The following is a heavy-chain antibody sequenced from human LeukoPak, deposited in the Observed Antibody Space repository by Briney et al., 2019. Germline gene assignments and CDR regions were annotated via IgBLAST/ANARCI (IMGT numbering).Heavy chain of an antibody. CDR3: ARVLEVVTKSTSVAFDI. CDR2: FIPIFGTA. Sequence: SVKVSCKASGCTFTSYAISWVRQAPGQGLEWMGGFIPIFGTANYAQKFQGRVTITADKSTSTAYMELSSLRSEDTAVYYCARVLEVVTKSTSVAFDIWGQGTMVTVSS. V-gene: IGHV1-69*06. J-gene: IGHJ3*02. CDR1: GCTFTSYA. D-gene: IGHD2-21*02.